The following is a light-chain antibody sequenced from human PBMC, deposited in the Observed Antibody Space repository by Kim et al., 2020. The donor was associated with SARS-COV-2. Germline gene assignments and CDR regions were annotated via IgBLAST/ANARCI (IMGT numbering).Light chain of an antibody. Sequence: EIVLTQSPATLSLSPGERATLSCRASQSIGSSLAWYQQKPGQAPRLLIYDASNRATGIPARFSGSGSGTDFTLTISSLEPEDFAVYHCQQRSNWPRKFGQGTKVEIK. CDR1: QSIGSS. V-gene: IGKV3-11*01. CDR2: DAS. CDR3: QQRSNWPRK. J-gene: IGKJ1*01.